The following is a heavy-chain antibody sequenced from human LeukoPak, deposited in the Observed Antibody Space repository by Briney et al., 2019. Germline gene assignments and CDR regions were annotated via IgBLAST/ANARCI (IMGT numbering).Heavy chain of an antibody. Sequence: GGSLRLSCAASGFTFSSYSMNWVRQAPGKGLEWVSGISPSGDIKYYVDSVKGRFTVSRDDSKNTLYLQINSLRDEDTAVYYCAKDDAWLQYNDWGQGTLVTVSS. CDR1: GFTFSSYS. CDR3: AKDDAWLQYND. J-gene: IGHJ4*02. CDR2: ISPSGDIK. D-gene: IGHD5-24*01. V-gene: IGHV3-23*01.